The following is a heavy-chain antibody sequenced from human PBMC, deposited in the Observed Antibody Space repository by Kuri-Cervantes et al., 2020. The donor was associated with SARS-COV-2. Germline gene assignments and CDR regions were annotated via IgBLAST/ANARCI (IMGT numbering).Heavy chain of an antibody. CDR1: GYSFTSYW. CDR2: IYPGDSDT. V-gene: IGHV5-51*01. Sequence: GESLKISCKGSGYSFTSYWIGWVRQMPGKGLEWMGIIYPGDSDTRYGPSFQGQVTISADKSISTAFLQWSSLKASDTAIYYCARRAYGEQVDYYYMDVWGKGTTVTVSS. D-gene: IGHD4-17*01. J-gene: IGHJ6*03. CDR3: ARRAYGEQVDYYYMDV.